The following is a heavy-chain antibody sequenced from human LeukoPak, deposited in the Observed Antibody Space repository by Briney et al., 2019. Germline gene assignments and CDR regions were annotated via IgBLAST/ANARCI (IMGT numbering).Heavy chain of an antibody. D-gene: IGHD2-8*01. Sequence: GASVKVSCKVSGVTLTELSMHWVRQAPGKGLEWMGGFDPEDGETIYAQKFQGRVTMTEDTSTDTAYMELSSLRSEDTAVYYCATLTVEGLYCTNGVCLYFDYWGQGTLVTVSS. J-gene: IGHJ4*02. CDR3: ATLTVEGLYCTNGVCLYFDY. V-gene: IGHV1-24*01. CDR1: GVTLTELS. CDR2: FDPEDGET.